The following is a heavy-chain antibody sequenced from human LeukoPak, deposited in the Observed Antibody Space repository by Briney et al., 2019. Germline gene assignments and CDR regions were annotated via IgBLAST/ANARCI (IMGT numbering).Heavy chain of an antibody. D-gene: IGHD6-19*01. CDR2: INPNSGTS. CDR1: GYTFTLYY. V-gene: IGHV1-2*02. Sequence: ASVKVSCKTSGYTFTLYYVHWVRQAPGQGPEWMGFINPNSGTSKYVQKFQDRVTMTRDTSINTVYMELSGLRSDDTAVYYCARDRAGGIAVAGDYWGQGTLVTVS. J-gene: IGHJ4*02. CDR3: ARDRAGGIAVAGDY.